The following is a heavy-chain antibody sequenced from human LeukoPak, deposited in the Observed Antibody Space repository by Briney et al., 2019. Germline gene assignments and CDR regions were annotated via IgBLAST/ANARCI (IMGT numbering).Heavy chain of an antibody. V-gene: IGHV3-74*01. CDR2: INNDGSST. J-gene: IGHJ4*02. CDR3: TSFYETN. D-gene: IGHD2/OR15-2a*01. CDR1: GYTFGSYW. Sequence: GSLRLSCAASGYTFGSYWMYWVRQAPGKGLVWVSRINNDGSSTIYADSVRGRFTISRDNAKNTLYLQMNSLRVEDTAVYYCTSFYETNWGPGTLVTVSS.